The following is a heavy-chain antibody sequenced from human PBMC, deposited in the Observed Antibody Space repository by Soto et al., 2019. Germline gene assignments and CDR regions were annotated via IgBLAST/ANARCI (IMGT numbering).Heavy chain of an antibody. J-gene: IGHJ4*02. V-gene: IGHV3-23*01. D-gene: IGHD4-4*01. Sequence: EVQLLESGGGLVEPGGSLRLSCAASGFTFNAYAMTWVRQAPGKGLEWVSAIGGSGGNRYYAASVKGRFTISRDNSKDTVDLQENSLRVEDTAVYYRARVASDYINSVDHWGQGILVTVSS. CDR2: IGGSGGNR. CDR1: GFTFNAYA. CDR3: ARVASDYINSVDH.